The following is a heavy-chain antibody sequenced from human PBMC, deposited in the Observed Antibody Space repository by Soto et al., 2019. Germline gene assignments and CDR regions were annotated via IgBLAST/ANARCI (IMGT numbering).Heavy chain of an antibody. J-gene: IGHJ4*02. CDR3: AYGGSCDY. CDR2: ISSSCSTI. Sequence: EVQLVESGGGLVQPGGSLRLSCAASGFSFNTYEMNWVRQAPGKGLEWVSYISSSCSTIYYADSVKGRFTVSRDNGKNSLYLQMTSLRAEDTAVYYCAYGGSCDYWGQGTQVTVSS. D-gene: IGHD1-26*01. V-gene: IGHV3-48*03. CDR1: GFSFNTYE.